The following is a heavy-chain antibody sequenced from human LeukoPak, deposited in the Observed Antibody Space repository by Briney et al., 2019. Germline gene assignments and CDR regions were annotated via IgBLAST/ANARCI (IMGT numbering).Heavy chain of an antibody. V-gene: IGHV4-61*02. D-gene: IGHD6-13*01. J-gene: IGHJ4*02. CDR2: IYTSGST. Sequence: SQTLSLTCTVSGGSISSGSYYWSWIRQPAGKGLEWIGRIYTSGSTNYNPSLKSRVTISVDTSKNQFSLKLSSVTAADTAVYYCARAAGLAAASLDYWGQGTLVTVSS. CDR3: ARAAGLAAASLDY. CDR1: GGSISSGSYY.